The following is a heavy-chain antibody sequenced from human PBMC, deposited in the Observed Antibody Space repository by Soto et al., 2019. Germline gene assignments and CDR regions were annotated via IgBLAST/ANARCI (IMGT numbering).Heavy chain of an antibody. D-gene: IGHD1-26*01. CDR1: GGSISSSGYY. Sequence: SETLSLTCSVAGGSISSSGYYWGWIRQPPGKGLEWIGNIHYRGNTHYNPSLKSRVTISVDTSKNQLALHLSSVTAAETAVYFCARGGSYPDYYFDSWGPGTLVTVSS. CDR3: ARGGSYPDYYFDS. V-gene: IGHV4-39*01. CDR2: IHYRGNT. J-gene: IGHJ4*02.